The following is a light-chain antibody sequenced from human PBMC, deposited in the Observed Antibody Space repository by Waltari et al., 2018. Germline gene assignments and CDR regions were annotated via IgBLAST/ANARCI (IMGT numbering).Light chain of an antibody. Sequence: DIVMTQSPDSLAVSLGERATLTCRPSPSVSSDPNNKNYLAWYQQKPGQPPKLLINWASTRESGVPDRFSGSGSGTEFTLTISSLQAEDVALYYCQQFYSSPLTFGGGTKVEIK. CDR2: WAS. CDR3: QQFYSSPLT. V-gene: IGKV4-1*01. CDR1: PSVSSDPNNKNY. J-gene: IGKJ4*01.